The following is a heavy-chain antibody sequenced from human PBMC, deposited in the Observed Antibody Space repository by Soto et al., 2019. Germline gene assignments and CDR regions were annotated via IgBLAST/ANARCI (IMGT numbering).Heavy chain of an antibody. J-gene: IGHJ2*01. D-gene: IGHD3-9*01. CDR3: ARDYYDILTGFFCIVLHPYCSMPFWY. CDR2: ISAYNGNT. V-gene: IGHV1-18*01. Sequence: VKASSKAPVYSITKTGIRWGRPAPGQGQERVGLISAYNGNTKYAQKVQGRVTMTIDTSTSTAYMELRSLRSDDTAVYYCARDYYDILTGFFCIVLHPYCSMPFWY. CDR1: VYSITKTG.